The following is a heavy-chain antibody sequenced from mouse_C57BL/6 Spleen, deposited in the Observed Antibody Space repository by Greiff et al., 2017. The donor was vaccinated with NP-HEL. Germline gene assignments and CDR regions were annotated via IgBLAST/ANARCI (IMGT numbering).Heavy chain of an antibody. D-gene: IGHD2-3*01. CDR2: IRYKANGYTT. CDR3: SISLYYYAIDY. J-gene: IGHJ4*01. Sequence: DVQLVESGGGLVQPGGSLSLSCAASGFTFTDYYMSWVRQPPGKALEWLGSIRYKANGYTTEYSASVKGRFTISRDTSQSIFYLQMNALRAEATATSYCSISLYYYAIDYWGQGTSVTVSS. V-gene: IGHV7-3*01. CDR1: GFTFTDYY.